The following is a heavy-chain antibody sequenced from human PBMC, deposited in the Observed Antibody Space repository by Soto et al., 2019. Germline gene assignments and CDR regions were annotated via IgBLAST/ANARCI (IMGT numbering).Heavy chain of an antibody. CDR1: GGSVNSGSYF. CDR3: ARDYDYFGH. V-gene: IGHV4-61*01. Sequence: SETLSLTCTVSGGSVNSGSYFWSWIRQTPGKGLEWIGCVYYTGRTSYNPSLKSRVTISADTSKNQLSLMLTSVTAADTALYYCARDYDYFGHWGQGSLVTVS. J-gene: IGHJ4*02. D-gene: IGHD3-16*01. CDR2: VYYTGRT.